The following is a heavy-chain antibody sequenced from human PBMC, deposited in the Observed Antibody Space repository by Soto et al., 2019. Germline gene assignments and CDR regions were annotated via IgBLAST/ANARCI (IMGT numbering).Heavy chain of an antibody. CDR2: ISYSGST. Sequence: SETLSLTCTVSGVSIRSYYWSWIRQPPGKGLEWIGYISYSGSTNYNPSLKSRVTISVDTSENQFSLKLSSVTAADTAVYYCVSGNNWFDPWGQGTLVTVSS. V-gene: IGHV4-59*01. CDR3: VSGNNWFDP. CDR1: GVSIRSYY. J-gene: IGHJ5*02. D-gene: IGHD3-10*01.